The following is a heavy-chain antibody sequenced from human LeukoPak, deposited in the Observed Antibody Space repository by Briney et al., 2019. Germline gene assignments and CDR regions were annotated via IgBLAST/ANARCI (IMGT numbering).Heavy chain of an antibody. CDR2: IYPGDSDT. J-gene: IGHJ4*02. V-gene: IGHV5-51*01. CDR1: GYSFTTYW. Sequence: GESLNLSCKGSGYSFTTYWIAWVRQMPGKGLEWMGIIYPGDSDTRYSPSFQGQVTISADKSISTAYLQWSSLKASDTAMYYCARRLYGDYYFNYWGQGTLVTVSS. CDR3: ARRLYGDYYFNY. D-gene: IGHD4-17*01.